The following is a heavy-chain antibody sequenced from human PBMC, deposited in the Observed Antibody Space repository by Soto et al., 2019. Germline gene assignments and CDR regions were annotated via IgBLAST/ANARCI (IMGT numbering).Heavy chain of an antibody. J-gene: IGHJ4*02. CDR2: ISHDGSNK. D-gene: IGHD6-6*01. V-gene: IGHV3-30*18. CDR3: AKDIRSFSSSSRTFDY. Sequence: RLSCAASGFTFSSYGMHWDRQAPGKGLEWVAVISHDGSNKNYAYSVKGRFTISRDNSKNTLYLQMNSLRAEDTAVYYCAKDIRSFSSSSRTFDYWGRGTLVTLSS. CDR1: GFTFSSYG.